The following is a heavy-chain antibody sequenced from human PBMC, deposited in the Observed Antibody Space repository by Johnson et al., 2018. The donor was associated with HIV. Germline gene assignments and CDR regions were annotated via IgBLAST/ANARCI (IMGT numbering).Heavy chain of an antibody. CDR1: GFTFSSYW. CDR2: IKQDGSEK. D-gene: IGHD3-9*01. J-gene: IGHJ3*02. Sequence: VQLVESGGGLVQPVGSLRLSCAASGFTFSSYWMSWVRQAPGKGLEWVANIKQDGSEKYYVDSVKGRFTISRDNAKNSLYLQMNSLRAEDTAVYYCAREGYYDILTGYDRGAFDIWGQGTMVTVSS. V-gene: IGHV3-7*01. CDR3: AREGYYDILTGYDRGAFDI.